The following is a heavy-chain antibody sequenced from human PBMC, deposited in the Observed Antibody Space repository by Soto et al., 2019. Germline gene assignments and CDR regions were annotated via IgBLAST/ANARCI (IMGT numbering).Heavy chain of an antibody. CDR1: GGSISSYY. V-gene: IGHV4-59*01. Sequence: SETLSLTCTVSGGSISSYYWSWIRQPPGKGLEWIGYIYYSGSTNYNPSLKSRVTISVDTSKNQFSLKLSSVTAADTAVYYCARTVGGYENDAFDIWGQGTMVTVSS. CDR3: ARTVGGYENDAFDI. D-gene: IGHD5-12*01. CDR2: IYYSGST. J-gene: IGHJ3*02.